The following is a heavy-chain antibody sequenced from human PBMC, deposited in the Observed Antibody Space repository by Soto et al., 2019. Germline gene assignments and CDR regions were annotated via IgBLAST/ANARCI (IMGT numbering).Heavy chain of an antibody. CDR1: CYSISSGYY. V-gene: IGHV4-38-2*02. J-gene: IGHJ6*02. CDR2: IYHSGST. Sequence: TSATLSLTSAVSCYSISSGYYCGWIRQPPWKWLYCIGSIYHSGSTYYNPSLKSRVTISVDTSKNQFSLKLSSVTAADTAVYYCARDDVSSSWYGVHYYYYYGMDVWGQGTTVTVSS. D-gene: IGHD6-13*01. CDR3: ARDDVSSSWYGVHYYYYYGMDV.